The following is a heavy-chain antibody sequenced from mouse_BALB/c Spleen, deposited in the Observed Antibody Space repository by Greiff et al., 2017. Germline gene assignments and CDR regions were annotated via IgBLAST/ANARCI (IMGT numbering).Heavy chain of an antibody. CDR2: INSDGGST. V-gene: IGHV5-2*01. CDR3: ARPHYGNYSYAMDY. J-gene: IGHJ4*01. CDR1: EYEFPSHD. D-gene: IGHD2-1*01. Sequence: EVQGVESGGGLVQPGESLKLSCESNEYEFPSHDMSWVRKTPEKRLELVAAINSDGGSTYYPDTMESRFIISRDNTKKTLYLQMSSLRSEDTAFYYCARPHYGNYSYAMDYWGQGTSVTVSS.